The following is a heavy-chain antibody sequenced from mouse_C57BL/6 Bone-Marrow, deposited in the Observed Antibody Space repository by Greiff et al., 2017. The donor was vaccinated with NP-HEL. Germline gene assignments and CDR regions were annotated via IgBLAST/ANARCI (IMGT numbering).Heavy chain of an antibody. V-gene: IGHV5-12*01. CDR2: ISNGGGST. CDR3: ARVGVYYYGSSFYYYAMDY. D-gene: IGHD1-1*01. Sequence: EVQGVESGGGLVQPGGSLKLSCAASGFTFSDYYMYWVRQTPEKRLEWVAYISNGGGSTYYPDTVKGRFTISRDNAKNTLYLQMSRLKSEDTAMYYCARVGVYYYGSSFYYYAMDYWGQGTSVTVSS. CDR1: GFTFSDYY. J-gene: IGHJ4*01.